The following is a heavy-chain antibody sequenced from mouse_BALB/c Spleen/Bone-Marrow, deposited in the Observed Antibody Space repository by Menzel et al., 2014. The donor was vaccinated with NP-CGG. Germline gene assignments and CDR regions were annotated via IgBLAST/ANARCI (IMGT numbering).Heavy chain of an antibody. D-gene: IGHD2-10*02. Sequence: EVMLVESGGGLVQPGGSLKLSCAASGFTFSSYTMSWVRQTPEKRLEWVAYISNGGGSTYYPDTVKGRFTISRDNAKNTLYPQMSSLKSEDTAMYYCARRVWSRGGDYWGQETSVTVSS. J-gene: IGHJ4*01. CDR2: ISNGGGST. CDR3: ARRVWSRGGDY. CDR1: GFTFSSYT. V-gene: IGHV5-12-2*01.